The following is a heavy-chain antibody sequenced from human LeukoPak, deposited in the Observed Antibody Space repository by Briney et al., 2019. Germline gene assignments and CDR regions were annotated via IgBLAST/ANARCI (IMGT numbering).Heavy chain of an antibody. CDR2: INPNSGGT. V-gene: IGHV1-2*02. D-gene: IGHD5-12*01. J-gene: IGHJ4*02. Sequence: RRASVKVSCKASGYTFTGYYMHWVRQAPGQGLEWMGWINPNSGGTNYAQKFQGRVTMTRDTSISTACMELSRLRSDDTAVYYCARDNFGYDWGQGTLVTVSS. CDR1: GYTFTGYY. CDR3: ARDNFGYD.